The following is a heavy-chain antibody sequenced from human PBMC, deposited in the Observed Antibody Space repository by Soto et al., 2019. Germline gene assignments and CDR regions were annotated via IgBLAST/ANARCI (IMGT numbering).Heavy chain of an antibody. CDR1: GGSFSRYY. CDR2: VNHSGRT. CDR3: ARVRTETSTFYYYYAMDV. J-gene: IGHJ6*02. V-gene: IGHV4-34*01. D-gene: IGHD4-17*01. Sequence: SETLSLTCAVYGGSFSRYYWSWIRQPPGKGLEWIGEVNHSGRTNYNPSLKSRVTISVDTSKNQFSLMVRSVTAADTAVYYCARVRTETSTFYYYYAMDVWGQGTTVTVSS.